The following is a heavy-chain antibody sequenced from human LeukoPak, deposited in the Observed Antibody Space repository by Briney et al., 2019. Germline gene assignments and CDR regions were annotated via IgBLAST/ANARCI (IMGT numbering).Heavy chain of an antibody. CDR1: GYTFASYA. CDR2: INTNTGNP. CDR3: ARLPTTVTSSYYYYYGMDV. V-gene: IGHV7-4-1*02. Sequence: ASVKVSCKASGYTFASYAMNWVRQAPGQGLEWMGWINTNTGNPTYAQGFTGRFVFSLDTSVSTAYLQISSLKAEDTAVYYCARLPTTVTSSYYYYYGMDVWGQGTTVTVSS. D-gene: IGHD4-17*01. J-gene: IGHJ6*02.